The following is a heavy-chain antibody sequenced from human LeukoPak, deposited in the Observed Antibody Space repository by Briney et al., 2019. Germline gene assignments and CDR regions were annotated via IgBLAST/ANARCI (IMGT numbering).Heavy chain of an antibody. Sequence: GASVKVSCKASGYSFTDYFIHRVRQAPGQGLEWMGWINPNSGGTNYAQKFQGRVTMTRDTSISTAYMELTSLTSDDTAVYYCARYDRGNREYYYYYMDVWGKGTTVTVSS. V-gene: IGHV1-2*02. J-gene: IGHJ6*03. D-gene: IGHD3-9*01. CDR2: INPNSGGT. CDR3: ARYDRGNREYYYYYMDV. CDR1: GYSFTDYF.